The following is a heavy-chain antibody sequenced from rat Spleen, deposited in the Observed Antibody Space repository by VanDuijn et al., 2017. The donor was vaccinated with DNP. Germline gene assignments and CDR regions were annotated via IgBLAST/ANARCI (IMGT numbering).Heavy chain of an antibody. D-gene: IGHD1-12*02. J-gene: IGHJ1*01. CDR1: GFSLTSNS. V-gene: IGHV2-1*01. CDR2: MWSGGTT. Sequence: QVQLKESGPGLVQPSQTLSLTCTVSGFSLTSNSVHWVRLPPGKGLEWIGTMWSGGTTDYNSALKSRLSISRDTSKSQVFLKMNGLQTEDTAIYFCNRSDGYWYFDFWGPGTMVTVSS. CDR3: NRSDGYWYFDF.